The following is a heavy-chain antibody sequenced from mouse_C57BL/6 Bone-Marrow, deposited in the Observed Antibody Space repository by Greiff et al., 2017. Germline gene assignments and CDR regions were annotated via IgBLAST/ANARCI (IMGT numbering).Heavy chain of an antibody. J-gene: IGHJ4*01. Sequence: VQLQQSGAELVRPGASVKLSCTASGFNIKDDYMHWVKQRPEQGLEWIGWIDPENGDTEYASKFQGKATITADTSSNTAYLQLSSLTSEDTAVYYCARYDGYTDYAMDYWGQGTSVTVSS. V-gene: IGHV14-4*01. D-gene: IGHD2-3*01. CDR3: ARYDGYTDYAMDY. CDR1: GFNIKDDY. CDR2: IDPENGDT.